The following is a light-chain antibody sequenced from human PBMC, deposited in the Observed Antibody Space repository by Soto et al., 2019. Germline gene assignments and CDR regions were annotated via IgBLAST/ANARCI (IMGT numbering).Light chain of an antibody. CDR3: SSYTSSSTLV. V-gene: IGLV2-14*01. J-gene: IGLJ2*01. Sequence: QSALTQPASVSGSPGQSITISCIGSSSDVGGYNYVSWYQHHPGRVPKPMIFEVSDRPSGVSSRFSGSKSGNTASLTISGLQAEDEADYYCSSYTSSSTLVFGGGTKLTVL. CDR2: EVS. CDR1: SSDVGGYNY.